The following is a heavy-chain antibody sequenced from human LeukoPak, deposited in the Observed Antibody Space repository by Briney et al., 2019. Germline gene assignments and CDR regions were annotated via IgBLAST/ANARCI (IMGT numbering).Heavy chain of an antibody. Sequence: ASVKVSYKASGYRFSSYDINWVRQATGQGLEWMASMNPNSGNTLFAQNFRGRVTITRSTSMSTAYMELSSLRSQDTAVYYCARADSLGASFHYWGQGTLVTVSS. CDR2: MNPNSGNT. V-gene: IGHV1-8*03. CDR1: GYRFSSYD. J-gene: IGHJ4*02. D-gene: IGHD1-26*01. CDR3: ARADSLGASFHY.